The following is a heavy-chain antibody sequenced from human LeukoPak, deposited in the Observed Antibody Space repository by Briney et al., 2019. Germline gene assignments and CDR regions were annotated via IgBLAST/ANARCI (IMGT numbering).Heavy chain of an antibody. CDR3: AGDFDSSGRWYFHMDV. J-gene: IGHJ6*03. CDR1: GGSISNYY. Sequence: SETLSLTCTVSGGSISNYYWNWIRQPPGKGLEWIGYIHYTGTTTYNPSLESRVAISLDTSKNQFSLKLSSVTAADTAVYYCAGDFDSSGRWYFHMDVWGKGTTVTVSS. CDR2: IHYTGTT. V-gene: IGHV4-59*01. D-gene: IGHD3-22*01.